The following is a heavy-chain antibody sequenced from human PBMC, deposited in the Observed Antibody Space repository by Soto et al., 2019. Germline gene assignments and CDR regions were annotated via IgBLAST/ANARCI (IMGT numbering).Heavy chain of an antibody. J-gene: IGHJ5*02. CDR1: GYTFTSYG. V-gene: IGHV1-18*01. CDR3: ARVEAPPAINWFDP. Sequence: ASVKVSCKASGYTFTSYGISWVRQAPGQGLEWMGWISAYNGNTNYAQKLQGRVTMTTDTSTSTAYMELRSLRSDDTAVYYCARVEAPPAINWFDPWGQGTLVTVSS. CDR2: ISAYNGNT. D-gene: IGHD5-18*01.